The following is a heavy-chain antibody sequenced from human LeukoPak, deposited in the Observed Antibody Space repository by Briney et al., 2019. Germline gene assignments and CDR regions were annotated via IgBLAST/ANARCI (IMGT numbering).Heavy chain of an antibody. D-gene: IGHD2-2*01. Sequence: ASVKVSCKASGYTFPGYYMHWVRQAPGQGLEWMGIINPSGGSTSYAQKFQGRVTMTRDTSTSTVYMELSSLRSEDTAVYYCARPRLGYCSSTSCFDAFDIWGQGTMVTVSS. J-gene: IGHJ3*02. CDR3: ARPRLGYCSSTSCFDAFDI. CDR1: GYTFPGYY. CDR2: INPSGGST. V-gene: IGHV1-46*01.